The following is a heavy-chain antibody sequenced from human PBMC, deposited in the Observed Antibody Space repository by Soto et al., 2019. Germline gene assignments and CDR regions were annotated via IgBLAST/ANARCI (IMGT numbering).Heavy chain of an antibody. CDR3: ARDRDSSYFPPPYYFDS. V-gene: IGHV3-30*04. CDR2: ISYDGSKT. J-gene: IGHJ4*02. D-gene: IGHD4-4*01. Sequence: QVQLVESGGGAVQPGRSLRLSCAASAFTFRSYTMHWVRQAPGKGLEWVATISYDGSKTNYADSVRGRFTISRDNSKSTLFLQMDSLRPEDTAVYSCARDRDSSYFPPPYYFDSWGQGTLVTVSS. CDR1: AFTFRSYT.